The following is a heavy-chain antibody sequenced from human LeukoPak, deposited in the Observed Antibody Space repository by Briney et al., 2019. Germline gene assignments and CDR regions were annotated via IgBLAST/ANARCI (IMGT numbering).Heavy chain of an antibody. Sequence: SETLSLTCTVSGGSISSYYWSWIRQPPGKGLEWIGYIYYSGSTNYNPSLKSRVTISVDTSKNQFSLKLSSVTAADTAVYYCASGSSSFYYYYGMDVWGRGTTVTVSS. CDR3: ASGSSSFYYYYGMDV. J-gene: IGHJ6*02. D-gene: IGHD6-6*01. CDR2: IYYSGST. V-gene: IGHV4-59*01. CDR1: GGSISSYY.